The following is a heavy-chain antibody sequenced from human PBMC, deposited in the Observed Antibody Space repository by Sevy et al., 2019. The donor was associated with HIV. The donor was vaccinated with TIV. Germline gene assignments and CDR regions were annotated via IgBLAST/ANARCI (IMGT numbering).Heavy chain of an antibody. J-gene: IGHJ4*02. V-gene: IGHV4-4*07. CDR2: IYSSGST. CDR3: VGRGRSYFDY. Sequence: SETLSLTCSVSGGSISNYYWSWMRQPAGKGLEWIGRIYSSGSTNYNPSLKSRVTMSVDTSKNQFSLNQSSVTAADTAVYYCVGRGRSYFDYWGQGTLVTVSS. CDR1: GGSISNYY.